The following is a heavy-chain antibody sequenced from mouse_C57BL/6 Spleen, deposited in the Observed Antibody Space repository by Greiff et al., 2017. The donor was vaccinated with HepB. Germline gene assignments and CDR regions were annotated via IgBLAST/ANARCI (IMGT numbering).Heavy chain of an antibody. Sequence: VQLKQSGPGLVKPSQSLSLTCSVTGYSITSGYYWNWIRQFPGNKLEWMGYISYDGSNNYNPSLKNRISITRDTSKNQFFLKLNSVTTEDTATYYCALDSSGYVLYYYAMDYWGQGTSVTVSS. V-gene: IGHV3-6*01. D-gene: IGHD3-2*02. CDR3: ALDSSGYVLYYYAMDY. CDR2: ISYDGSN. CDR1: GYSITSGYY. J-gene: IGHJ4*01.